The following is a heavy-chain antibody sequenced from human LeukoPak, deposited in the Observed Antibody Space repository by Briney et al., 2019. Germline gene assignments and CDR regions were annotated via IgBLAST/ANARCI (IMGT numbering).Heavy chain of an antibody. CDR1: GYTFTGYY. CDR2: IIPILGIA. D-gene: IGHD1-26*01. CDR3: ARVILPDYYYYGMDV. Sequence: SVKVSCKASGYTFTGYYIHWVRQAPGQGLEWMGRIIPILGIANYAQKFQGRVTITADKSTSTAYMELSSLRSEDTAVYYCARVILPDYYYYGMDVWGQGTTVTVSS. V-gene: IGHV1-69*04. J-gene: IGHJ6*02.